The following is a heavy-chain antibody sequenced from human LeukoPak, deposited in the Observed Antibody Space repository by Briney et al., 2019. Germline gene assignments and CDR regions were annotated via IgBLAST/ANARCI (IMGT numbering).Heavy chain of an antibody. V-gene: IGHV1-3*01. CDR2: INAGNGNT. J-gene: IGHJ3*02. Sequence: ASVKVSCKASGYTFTSYAMHWVRQAPGQRLEWMGWINAGNGNTKYSQKFQGRVTITRDTSASTAYMELSSLRSEDTAVYYCAREEDNYYDSSGYYYVGAFDIWGQGTMATVSS. CDR1: GYTFTSYA. CDR3: AREEDNYYDSSGYYYVGAFDI. D-gene: IGHD3-22*01.